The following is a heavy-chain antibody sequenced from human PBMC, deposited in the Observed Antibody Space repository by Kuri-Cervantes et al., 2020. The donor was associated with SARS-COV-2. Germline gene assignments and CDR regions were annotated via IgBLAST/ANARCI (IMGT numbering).Heavy chain of an antibody. Sequence: ASVKVSCKASGYTFTSYYMHWVRQAPGQGLERMGIINPSGGSTSYEKKFQGRVTMTRDTSTSTVYMELSSLRSEDTAVYYCARETYSGYDSHYYYYYGMDVWGQGTTVTVSS. J-gene: IGHJ6*02. CDR1: GYTFTSYY. V-gene: IGHV1-46*01. CDR2: INPSGGST. D-gene: IGHD5-12*01. CDR3: ARETYSGYDSHYYYYYGMDV.